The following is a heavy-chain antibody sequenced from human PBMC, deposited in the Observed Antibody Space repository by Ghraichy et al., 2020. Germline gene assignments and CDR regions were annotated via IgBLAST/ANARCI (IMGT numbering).Heavy chain of an antibody. D-gene: IGHD6-19*01. CDR1: GFTFSSYW. V-gene: IGHV3-74*01. CDR2: INSDVSST. J-gene: IGHJ4*02. Sequence: GGSLRLSCAASGFTFSSYWMHWVHQAPGKGLVWVSRINSDVSSTTYADSVKGRFTISRDNAKNTLHLQMNSLRAEDTAVYYCVRGGGWPIDYWGQGTLVTVSS. CDR3: VRGGGWPIDY.